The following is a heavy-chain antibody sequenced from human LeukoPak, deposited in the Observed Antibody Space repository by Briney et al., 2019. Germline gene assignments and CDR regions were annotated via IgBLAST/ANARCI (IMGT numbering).Heavy chain of an antibody. V-gene: IGHV3-11*01. Sequence: LSLTCAVYGGSFSGYYWSWIRQAPGKGLEWVSYISSSGSTIYYADSVKGRFTISRDNAKNSLYLQMNSLRAEDTAVYYCARDIIRGWPYYYYYGMDVWGQGTTVTVSS. CDR2: ISSSGSTI. D-gene: IGHD6-19*01. CDR3: ARDIIRGWPYYYYYGMDV. J-gene: IGHJ6*02. CDR1: GGSFSGYY.